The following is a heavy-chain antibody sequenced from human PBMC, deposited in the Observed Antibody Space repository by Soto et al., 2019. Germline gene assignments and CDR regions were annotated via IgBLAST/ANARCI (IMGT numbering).Heavy chain of an antibody. CDR2: IYYSGST. V-gene: IGHV4-31*03. D-gene: IGHD3-22*01. Sequence: PSETLSLTCTVSGGSIRSGGHYWSWIRQHPGKGLEWIGYIYYSGSTFYNPSLKSRVTISVDTSKNQFSLKLSSVTAADTAVYYCARGLTYYYDTSGYTSSRFDCWGQGTLVTVSS. CDR1: GGSIRSGGHY. J-gene: IGHJ4*02. CDR3: ARGLTYYYDTSGYTSSRFDC.